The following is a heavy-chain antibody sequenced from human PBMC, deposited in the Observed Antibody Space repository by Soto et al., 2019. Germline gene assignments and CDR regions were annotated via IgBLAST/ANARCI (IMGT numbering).Heavy chain of an antibody. CDR3: AREGGSYFAGSRKYDY. J-gene: IGHJ4*02. V-gene: IGHV1-18*01. CDR2: ISAYNGNT. Sequence: GASVKVSCKASGYTYTSYGISWVRQAPGQGLEWMGWISAYNGNTNYAQKLQGRVTMTTDTSTSTAYMELRSLRSDDTAVYYCAREGGSYFAGSRKYDYWGQGTLVTVSS. D-gene: IGHD1-26*01. CDR1: GYTYTSYG.